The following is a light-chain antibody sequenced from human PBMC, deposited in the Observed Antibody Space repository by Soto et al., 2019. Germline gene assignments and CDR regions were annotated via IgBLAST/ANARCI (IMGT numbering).Light chain of an antibody. Sequence: SYELTQPPSVSVAPGKTARITCGGNNFGSKSVHWYQQRPGHAPVLVIYHNSDRPSGIPERFSGSNSGNTAALTISGVEAGDEADYFCQVWDSSTDDVVFGGGTKLTVL. CDR3: QVWDSSTDDVV. V-gene: IGLV3-21*01. CDR2: HNS. J-gene: IGLJ2*01. CDR1: NFGSKS.